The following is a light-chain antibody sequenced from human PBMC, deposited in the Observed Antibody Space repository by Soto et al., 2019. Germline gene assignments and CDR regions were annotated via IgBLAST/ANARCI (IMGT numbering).Light chain of an antibody. V-gene: IGLV1-40*01. Sequence: QSVLTQSPSVSGAPGQRVTISCTGSSSNIGAGYDVQWYQQTPGTAPKLLIYINNKRPSGVPDRFSGSKSGTSASLAITGLQAEDEADYYYQSYDSSLSGYVFGTGTKLTVL. CDR1: SSNIGAGYD. J-gene: IGLJ1*01. CDR3: QSYDSSLSGYV. CDR2: INN.